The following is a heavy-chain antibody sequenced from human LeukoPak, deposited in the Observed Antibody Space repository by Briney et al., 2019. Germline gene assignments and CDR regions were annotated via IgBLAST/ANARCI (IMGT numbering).Heavy chain of an antibody. J-gene: IGHJ4*02. D-gene: IGHD5-18*01. CDR3: ARGGQQPWSPPDDY. CDR1: GGSFSGYY. Sequence: PSETLSLTCAVYGGSFSGYYWSWIRQPPGKGLEWIGEINHSGSTNYNPSLKSRVTISVDTSKNQFSLKLSSVTAADTAVYYCARGGQQPWSPPDDYWGQGTLVTVSS. CDR2: INHSGST. V-gene: IGHV4-34*01.